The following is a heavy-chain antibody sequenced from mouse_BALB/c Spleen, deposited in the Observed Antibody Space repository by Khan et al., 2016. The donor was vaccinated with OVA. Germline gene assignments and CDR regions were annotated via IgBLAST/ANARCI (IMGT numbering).Heavy chain of an antibody. V-gene: IGHV1-7*01. CDR1: GYTFTSYW. J-gene: IGHJ2*01. CDR2: INPTSGYT. Sequence: VQLQQSGAELAKPGASVKMSCKASGYTFTSYWMHWIKQRPGQGLEWIGYINPTSGYTDYNQKFKDKATLTADKSSSTAYMQLSSLTSDDFAVYYCARDRIDYWGQVTALTVSS. CDR3: ARDRIDY.